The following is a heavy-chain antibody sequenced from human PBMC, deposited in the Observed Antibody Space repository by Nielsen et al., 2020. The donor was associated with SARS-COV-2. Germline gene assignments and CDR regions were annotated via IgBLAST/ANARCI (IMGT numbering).Heavy chain of an antibody. CDR2: ISSSGSTI. CDR1: GFTFSDYY. J-gene: IGHJ3*02. V-gene: IGHV3-11*01. CDR3: ARDRSLRYFDWLEYDAFDI. D-gene: IGHD3-9*01. Sequence: GESLKISCAASGFTFSDYYMSWIRQAPGKGLEWVSYISSSGSTIYYADSVKGRFTISRDNAKNSLYLQMNSLRAEDTAVYYCARDRSLRYFDWLEYDAFDIWGQGTMVTVSS.